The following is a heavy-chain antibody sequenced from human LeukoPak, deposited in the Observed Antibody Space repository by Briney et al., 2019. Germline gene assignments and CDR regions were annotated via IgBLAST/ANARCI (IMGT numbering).Heavy chain of an antibody. CDR2: ISAYNGNT. V-gene: IGHV1-18*01. D-gene: IGHD3-22*01. CDR3: ARDSRYYFDSSGYPRHFDY. CDR1: SYTFTSYG. J-gene: IGHJ4*02. Sequence: ASVKVSCKASSYTFTSYGISWVRQAPGQGLEWMGWISAYNGNTNYAQKLQGRVTMTTDTSTSTAYMELRSLRSDDTAVYYCARDSRYYFDSSGYPRHFDYWGQGTLVTVSS.